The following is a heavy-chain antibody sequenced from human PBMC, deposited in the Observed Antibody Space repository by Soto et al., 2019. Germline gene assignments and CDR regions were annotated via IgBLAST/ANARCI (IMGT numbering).Heavy chain of an antibody. Sequence: ASVKVSCKASRYTFTSYGISWVRQAPEQGLEWMGWIIAYNGNTNYAQKLQGRVTMTTDTSTSTAYMELRSLRSDDTAVYYCARDSCSGGSCYLAHGMDVWGQGTTVTVSS. CDR3: ARDSCSGGSCYLAHGMDV. D-gene: IGHD2-15*01. V-gene: IGHV1-18*04. J-gene: IGHJ6*02. CDR1: RYTFTSYG. CDR2: IIAYNGNT.